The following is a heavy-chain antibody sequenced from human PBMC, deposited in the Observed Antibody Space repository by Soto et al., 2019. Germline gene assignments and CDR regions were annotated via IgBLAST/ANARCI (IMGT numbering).Heavy chain of an antibody. CDR2: IYYSGST. J-gene: IGHJ4*02. CDR1: GGSISSSSYY. Sequence: PSETLSLTCTVSGGSISSSSYYWGWIRQPPGKGLEWIGSIYYSGSTYYNPSLKSRVTISVDTSKNQFSLKLSSVTAADTAVYYCARHFYSGSNLNYWGQGTLVTVSS. D-gene: IGHD1-26*01. V-gene: IGHV4-39*01. CDR3: ARHFYSGSNLNY.